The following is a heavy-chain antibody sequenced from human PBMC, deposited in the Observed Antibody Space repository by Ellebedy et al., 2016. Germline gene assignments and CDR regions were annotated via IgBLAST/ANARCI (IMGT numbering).Heavy chain of an antibody. CDR2: INPSGGST. Sequence: ASVKVSCMASGYTFTSYYMHWVRQAPGQGLEWMGIINPSGGSTSYAQKFQGRVTMTRDTSTSTVYMELSSLRSEDTAVYYCARDSADTDFDYWGQGTLVTVSS. J-gene: IGHJ4*02. D-gene: IGHD5-18*01. CDR1: GYTFTSYY. CDR3: ARDSADTDFDY. V-gene: IGHV1-46*01.